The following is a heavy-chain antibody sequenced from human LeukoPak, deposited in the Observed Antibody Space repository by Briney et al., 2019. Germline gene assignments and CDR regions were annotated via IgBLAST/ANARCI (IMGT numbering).Heavy chain of an antibody. CDR1: GITFRSYV. CDR2: ISYDGSHK. D-gene: IGHD4-17*01. V-gene: IGHV3-30*18. J-gene: IGHJ5*02. Sequence: GGSLRLSCAASGITFRSYVMHWVRQAPGKRLEWVAVISYDGSHKYYADSVKGRFSISRDNSKNTLYLQMNSLRADDTAVYYCAKAARGDTVTSIVGLNWFDPWGQGTLVTVSS. CDR3: AKAARGDTVTSIVGLNWFDP.